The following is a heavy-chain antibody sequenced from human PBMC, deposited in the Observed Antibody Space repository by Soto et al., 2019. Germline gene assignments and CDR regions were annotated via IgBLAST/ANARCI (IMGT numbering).Heavy chain of an antibody. CDR2: TYHSGNP. J-gene: IGHJ5*02. V-gene: IGHV4-30-2*02. Sequence: PSETLSLTCDVSGDTISTGGYTWAWIRQPPGKALEWIGHTYHSGNPYYNPSLKSRVIISVDRSKNQFSLKLRSVTAADTAVYYCAKDSGYNYGYFRWFDPWGQGTLVTVSS. CDR3: AKDSGYNYGYFRWFDP. CDR1: GDTISTGGYT. D-gene: IGHD5-18*01.